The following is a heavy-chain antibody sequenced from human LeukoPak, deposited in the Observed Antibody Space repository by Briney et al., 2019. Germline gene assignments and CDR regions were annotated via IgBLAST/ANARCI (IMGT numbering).Heavy chain of an antibody. CDR3: ARVPRGFRYGYKFSDEWYFDY. V-gene: IGHV4-61*01. D-gene: IGHD5-18*01. CDR1: AGSVSRGSYY. J-gene: IGHJ4*02. Sequence: PSETLSLTCTVSAGSVSRGSYYWSWIRQPPGKGLEWIGYVYYTGSANYNPSLKSRVTISVDKSKNQFSLKLTSVTAADTAVYYCARVPRGFRYGYKFSDEWYFDYWGQGALVTVSS. CDR2: VYYTGSA.